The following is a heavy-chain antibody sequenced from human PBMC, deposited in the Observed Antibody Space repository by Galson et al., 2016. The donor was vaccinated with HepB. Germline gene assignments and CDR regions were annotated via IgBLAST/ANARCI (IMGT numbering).Heavy chain of an antibody. D-gene: IGHD4-17*01. CDR1: GFTFNFYL. Sequence: SLRLPCAASGFTFNFYLMSWVRQAPGKGLEWVADINQDGSEKSYMDSVKGRFTISRDNAKNSLYLQMNSLRAEETAVYYCAKNFGDYVGDTFDMWGQGTMVTVSS. CDR3: AKNFGDYVGDTFDM. J-gene: IGHJ3*02. CDR2: INQDGSEK. V-gene: IGHV3-7*01.